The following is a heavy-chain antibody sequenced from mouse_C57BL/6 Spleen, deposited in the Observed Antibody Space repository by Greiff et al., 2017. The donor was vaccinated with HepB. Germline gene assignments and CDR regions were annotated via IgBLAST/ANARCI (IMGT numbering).Heavy chain of an antibody. Sequence: EVKLMESGGGLVKPGGSLKLSCAASGFTFSSYTMSWVRQTPEKRLEWVATISGGGGNTYYPDSVKGRFTISRDNAKNTLYLQMSSLRSEDTALYYCAQTAQATSYAMDYWGQGTSVTVSS. CDR1: GFTFSSYT. CDR3: AQTAQATSYAMDY. V-gene: IGHV5-9*01. CDR2: ISGGGGNT. J-gene: IGHJ4*01. D-gene: IGHD3-2*02.